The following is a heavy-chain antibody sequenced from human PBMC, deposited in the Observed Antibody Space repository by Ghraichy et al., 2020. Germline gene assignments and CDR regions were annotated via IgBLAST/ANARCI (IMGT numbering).Heavy chain of an antibody. CDR3: AKDFQVGFGELSSGTFDY. J-gene: IGHJ4*02. Sequence: GGSLRLSCAASGFTFSSYAMSWVRQAPGKGLEWVSAISGSGGSTYYADSVKGRFTISRDNSKNTLYLQMNSLRAEDTAVYYCAKDFQVGFGELSSGTFDYWGQGTLVTVSS. D-gene: IGHD3-10*01. CDR1: GFTFSSYA. V-gene: IGHV3-23*01. CDR2: ISGSGGST.